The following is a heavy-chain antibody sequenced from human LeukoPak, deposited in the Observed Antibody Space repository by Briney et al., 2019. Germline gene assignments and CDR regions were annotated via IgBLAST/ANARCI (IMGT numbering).Heavy chain of an antibody. CDR2: IVVGSGNT. CDR3: AADRGIQLWETDY. V-gene: IGHV1-58*01. D-gene: IGHD5-18*01. J-gene: IGHJ4*02. Sequence: SVKVSCKASGFTFTSPAVQWVRQARGQRLEWIGWIVVGSGNTNYAQKFQERVTITRDMSTSTAYMELSSLRSEDTAVYYCAADRGIQLWETDYWGQGTLVTVSS. CDR1: GFTFTSPA.